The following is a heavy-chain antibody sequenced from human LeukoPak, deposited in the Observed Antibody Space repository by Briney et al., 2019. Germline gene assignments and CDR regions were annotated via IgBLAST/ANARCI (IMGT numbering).Heavy chain of an antibody. CDR3: ARDWGYCSSTSCYAMDWFDP. Sequence: GKSLRLSCAASGFTFSSFAMSWVRQAPGKGLEWVAVISYDGSNKYYADSVKGRFTISRDNSKNTLYLQMNSLRAEDTAVYYCARDWGYCSSTSCYAMDWFDPWGQGTLVTVSS. CDR2: ISYDGSNK. J-gene: IGHJ5*02. CDR1: GFTFSSFA. D-gene: IGHD2-2*01. V-gene: IGHV3-30*03.